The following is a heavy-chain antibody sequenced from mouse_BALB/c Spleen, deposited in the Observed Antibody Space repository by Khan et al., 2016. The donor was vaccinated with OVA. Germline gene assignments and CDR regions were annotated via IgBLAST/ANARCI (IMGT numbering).Heavy chain of an antibody. D-gene: IGHD2-4*01. CDR3: AKKDYYDCDPFPF. Sequence: EVQLQESGPGLAKPSQSLSFNCTVTGYPITSEYAWNWIRQFPGNKLEWIGYINYSGNTRHNPSLKSRTSITRDTSKNQFFLHLNSLTTEDTSTYYGAKKDYYDCDPFPFWGQGTLVTVSA. J-gene: IGHJ3*01. CDR2: INYSGNT. V-gene: IGHV3-2*02. CDR1: GYPITSEYA.